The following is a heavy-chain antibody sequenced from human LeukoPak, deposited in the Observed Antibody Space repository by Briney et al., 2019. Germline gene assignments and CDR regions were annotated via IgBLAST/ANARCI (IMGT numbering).Heavy chain of an antibody. CDR2: IYYSGST. D-gene: IGHD2-15*01. V-gene: IGHV4-39*01. Sequence: SETLSLTCTVSGGSISSSSYYWGWIRQPPGKGREWIGSIYYSGSTYYNPSLKSRVTISVDTSKNQFSLKLSSVTAADTAVYYCARQLVELGYCSGGSCYPEYFQHWGQGTLVTVSS. CDR3: ARQLVELGYCSGGSCYPEYFQH. J-gene: IGHJ1*01. CDR1: GGSISSSSYY.